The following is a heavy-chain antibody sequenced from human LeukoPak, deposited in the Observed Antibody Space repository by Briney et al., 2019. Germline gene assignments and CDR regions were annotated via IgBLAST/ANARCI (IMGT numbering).Heavy chain of an antibody. V-gene: IGHV4-59*01. Sequence: PSETLSLTCAVYGGSFSGYYWSWIRQPPGKGLEWIGYIYYSGSTNYNPSLKSRVTISVDTSKNQFSLKLSSVTAADTAVYYCARVGTYGSGSYLSWLDYWGQGTLVTVSS. CDR3: ARVGTYGSGSYLSWLDY. CDR1: GGSFSGYY. D-gene: IGHD3-10*01. CDR2: IYYSGST. J-gene: IGHJ4*02.